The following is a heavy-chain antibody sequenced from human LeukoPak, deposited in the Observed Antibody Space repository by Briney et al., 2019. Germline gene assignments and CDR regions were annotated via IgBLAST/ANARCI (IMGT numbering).Heavy chain of an antibody. CDR2: IWYDGSNK. CDR3: AKGGYSYAIDY. Sequence: GGSLRLSCAASGFTFSSYAMSWVRQAPGKGLEWVAVIWYDGSNKYYADSVKGRFTISRDNSKNTLYLQMNSLRAEDTAVYYCAKGGYSYAIDYWGQGTLVTVSS. J-gene: IGHJ4*02. CDR1: GFTFSSYA. V-gene: IGHV3-33*06. D-gene: IGHD5-18*01.